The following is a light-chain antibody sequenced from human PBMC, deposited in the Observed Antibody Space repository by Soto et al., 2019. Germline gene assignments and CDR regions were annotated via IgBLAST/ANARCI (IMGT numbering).Light chain of an antibody. CDR3: SSYAGSNNFVV. V-gene: IGLV2-8*01. CDR1: SSDIGGYNY. CDR2: EVS. Sequence: QSALTQPPSASGSPGQSVTISCTGTSSDIGGYNYVSWYQQHPGTAPKLMIYEVSQRPSGVPDRFSGSKSGNTASLTVSGLQAEDEADYYSSSYAGSNNFVVFGGGTKLTVL. J-gene: IGLJ2*01.